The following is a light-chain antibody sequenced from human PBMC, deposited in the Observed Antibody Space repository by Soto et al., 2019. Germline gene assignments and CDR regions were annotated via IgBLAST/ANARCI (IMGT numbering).Light chain of an antibody. CDR3: CSYAGSSTSVL. J-gene: IGLJ2*01. V-gene: IGLV2-23*01. Sequence: QSALTQPASVSGSPGQSITISCTGTSGDVGTYNLVSWYQQHPGKAPKLMIYEGSKRPSGVSNRFSGSKSGNTASLTISGLQAEDEADYYCCSYAGSSTSVLFGGGTKLTVL. CDR1: SGDVGTYNL. CDR2: EGS.